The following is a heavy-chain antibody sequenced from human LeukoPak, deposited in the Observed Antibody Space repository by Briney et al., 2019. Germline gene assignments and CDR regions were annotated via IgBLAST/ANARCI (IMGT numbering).Heavy chain of an antibody. CDR1: GYTFTSYY. J-gene: IGHJ4*02. V-gene: IGHV1-69*13. CDR2: IIPIFGTA. D-gene: IGHD4-17*01. Sequence: SVKVSCKASGYTFTSYYMHWVRQAPGQGLEWMGGIIPIFGTANYAQKFQGRVTITADESTSTAYMELSGLRSEDTAVYYCARDTPYGDYEIDYWGQGTLVTVSS. CDR3: ARDTPYGDYEIDY.